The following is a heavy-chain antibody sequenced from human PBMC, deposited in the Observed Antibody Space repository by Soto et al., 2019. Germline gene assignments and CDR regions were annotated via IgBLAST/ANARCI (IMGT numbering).Heavy chain of an antibody. CDR2: IYPGDSDT. J-gene: IGHJ3*02. CDR1: GYSFTSYW. D-gene: IGHD2-2*01. V-gene: IGHV5-51*01. Sequence: GESLKISCKVSGYSFTSYWIGWLRQMPGKVLEWMGIIYPGDSDTRYSPSFQGQVTISADKSISTAYLQWSSLKASDTAMYYCARRYCSSTSCSINAFDIWGQGTMVTVSS. CDR3: ARRYCSSTSCSINAFDI.